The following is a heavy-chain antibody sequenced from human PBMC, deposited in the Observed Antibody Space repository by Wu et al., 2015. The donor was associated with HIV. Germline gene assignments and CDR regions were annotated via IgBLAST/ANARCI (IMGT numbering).Heavy chain of an antibody. Sequence: QVQLVQSGAEVKKPGASVKVSCKASGYTFTSYYMHWVRQAPGQGLEWMGIINPSGGSTSYAQKFQGRVTMTRDTSTSTVYMELSSLRSEDTAVYYCARVRVGATTDCFDYVGPGNAGHRLL. V-gene: IGHV1-46*01. D-gene: IGHD1-26*01. CDR3: ARVRVGATTDCFDY. J-gene: IGHJ4*02. CDR1: GYTFTSYY. CDR2: INPSGGST.